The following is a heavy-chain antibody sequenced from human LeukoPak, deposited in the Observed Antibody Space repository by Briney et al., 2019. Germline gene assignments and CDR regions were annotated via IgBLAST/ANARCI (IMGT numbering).Heavy chain of an antibody. J-gene: IGHJ4*02. V-gene: IGHV3-23*01. CDR3: AKDHRWEYYFDY. CDR2: IRGRGGNT. CDR1: GFTLSSYA. D-gene: IGHD1-26*01. Sequence: GGPLRLSCGASGFTLSSYAMIGPPQAPGKGGEGVSAIRGRGGNTYYAVSEKGQFNITSDNSKNTLYLQMNSLRDEDTAVYYCAKDHRWEYYFDYWGQGTLVTVSS.